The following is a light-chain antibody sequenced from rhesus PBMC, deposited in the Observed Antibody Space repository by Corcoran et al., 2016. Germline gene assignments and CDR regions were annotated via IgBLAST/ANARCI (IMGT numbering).Light chain of an antibody. CDR1: QGISNY. Sequence: DIQMTQSPSSLSASVGDRVTITCRASQGISNYLRWYQQKPGKAPKRLIYAASRLESGVPSRFSGSGCGTEFTLTISSRQPEDFAAYYCLQYNSKPYSFGQGTKVEIK. V-gene: IGKV1-36*01. CDR3: LQYNSKPYS. CDR2: AAS. J-gene: IGKJ2*01.